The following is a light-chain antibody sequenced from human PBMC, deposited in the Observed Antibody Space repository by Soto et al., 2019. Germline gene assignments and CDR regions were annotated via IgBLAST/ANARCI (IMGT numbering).Light chain of an antibody. CDR3: QQSYSTPFT. V-gene: IGKV1-39*01. CDR2: AAS. J-gene: IGKJ5*01. CDR1: QSISSY. Sequence: DIPMTHSPSSLSASVGDRGTLPCRASQSISSYLNWYQQKPGKAPKLLIYAASSLQSGVPSRFSGSGSGTDFTLTISSLQPEDFATYYCQQSYSTPFTFGQGTRLEIK.